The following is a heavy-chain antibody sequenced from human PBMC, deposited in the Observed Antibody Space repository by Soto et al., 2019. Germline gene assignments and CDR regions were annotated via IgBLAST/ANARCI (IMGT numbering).Heavy chain of an antibody. D-gene: IGHD2-21*02. V-gene: IGHV2-5*02. CDR3: AKSRCGCDCLQSYASHYYYGVDV. Sequence: QITLKESGPTLVKPTQTLTLTCTFSGFSLRTSGVGVGWIRQPPGKALEWLALIYWDNDKRYSPSLKSRLTITKEPSANPVILPLTNMDPVDTGKYYCAKSRCGCDCLQSYASHYYYGVDVWGQGTTVTVSS. CDR1: GFSLRTSGVG. J-gene: IGHJ6*02. CDR2: IYWDNDK.